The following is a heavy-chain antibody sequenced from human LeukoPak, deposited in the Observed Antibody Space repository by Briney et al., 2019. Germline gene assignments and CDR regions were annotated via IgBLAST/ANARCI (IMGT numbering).Heavy chain of an antibody. J-gene: IGHJ4*02. V-gene: IGHV4-38-2*02. D-gene: IGHD6-6*01. Sequence: PSETLSLTCTVSGYSISSGYYWGWIRQPPGKGLEWIGSIYHSGSTYYNPSLKSRVTISVDTSKNQFSLKLSSVTAADTAVYYCARDAGSPYSSSSLGYWGQGTLVTVSS. CDR3: ARDAGSPYSSSSLGY. CDR2: IYHSGST. CDR1: GYSISSGYY.